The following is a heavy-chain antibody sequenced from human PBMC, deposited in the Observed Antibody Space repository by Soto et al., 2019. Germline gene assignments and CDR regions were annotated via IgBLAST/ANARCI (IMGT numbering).Heavy chain of an antibody. CDR1: GGSISSGDNY. V-gene: IGHV4-30-4*01. Sequence: SETLSLTGTVSGGSISSGDNYWSWIRQPPGQGLEWIGYIYYSGSTYYNPSLKSRVTISVDTSKNQFSLKLSSVTAADTAVYYCARAGVLWFGEQSYGMDVWGQGTTVTVSS. CDR2: IYYSGST. D-gene: IGHD3-10*01. J-gene: IGHJ6*02. CDR3: ARAGVLWFGEQSYGMDV.